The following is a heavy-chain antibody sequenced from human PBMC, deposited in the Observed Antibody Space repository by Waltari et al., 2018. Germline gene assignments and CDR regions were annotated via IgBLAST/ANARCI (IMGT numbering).Heavy chain of an antibody. D-gene: IGHD3-9*01. Sequence: QVQLVQSGAEVKKPGASVQVSCKASGDTFTGSYMHWVRQAPGQGLEWMGRINPNSGGTNYAQKFQGRVTMTRDTSISTAYMELSRLRSDDTAVYYCARVNYDILTGWSFDYWGQGTLVTVSS. CDR2: INPNSGGT. CDR3: ARVNYDILTGWSFDY. V-gene: IGHV1-2*06. J-gene: IGHJ4*02. CDR1: GDTFTGSY.